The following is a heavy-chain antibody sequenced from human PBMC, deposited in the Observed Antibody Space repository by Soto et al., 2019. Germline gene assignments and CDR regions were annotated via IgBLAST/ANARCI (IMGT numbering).Heavy chain of an antibody. J-gene: IGHJ1*01. D-gene: IGHD6-13*01. CDR1: GFTFSSYG. CDR2: ISYDVSNK. CDR3: AKDVVAAAGTEYFQH. Sequence: QVQLVESGGGVVQPGRSLRLSCAASGFTFSSYGMHWVRQAPGKGQEWVAVISYDVSNKYYADSVKGRFTISRDNSKNTRYLPMNSLRAEDTAVYYCAKDVVAAAGTEYFQHWGQGTLVTVSS. V-gene: IGHV3-30*18.